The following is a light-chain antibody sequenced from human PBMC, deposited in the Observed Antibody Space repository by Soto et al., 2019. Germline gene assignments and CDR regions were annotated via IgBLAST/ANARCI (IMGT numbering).Light chain of an antibody. Sequence: QSVLTQPASVSGSPGQSITISCTGTSSDVGGYNYVSWYQQHPGKAPKLIIYDVSNRPSGVSNRFSGSKYGDTASLTISGLQADDEADYYCSSYTSSSTLIFGGGTKVTVL. CDR1: SSDVGGYNY. J-gene: IGLJ2*01. CDR3: SSYTSSSTLI. V-gene: IGLV2-14*01. CDR2: DVS.